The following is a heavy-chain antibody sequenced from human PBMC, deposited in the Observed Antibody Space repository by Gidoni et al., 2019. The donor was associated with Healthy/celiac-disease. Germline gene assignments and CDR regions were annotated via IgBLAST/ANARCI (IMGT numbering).Heavy chain of an antibody. Sequence: EVQLVESGGGLVQPGGSLRLSCAASGFTFSSYEMNWVRQAPGKGLEWVSYISSSGSTIYYADSVKGRFTISRDNAKNSLYLQMNSLRAEDTAVYYCAREGDYYGMDVWGQGTTVTVSS. J-gene: IGHJ6*02. CDR3: AREGDYYGMDV. V-gene: IGHV3-48*03. CDR1: GFTFSSYE. CDR2: ISSSGSTI.